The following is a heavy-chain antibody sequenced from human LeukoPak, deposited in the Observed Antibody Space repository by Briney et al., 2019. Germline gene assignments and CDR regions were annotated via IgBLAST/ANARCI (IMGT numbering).Heavy chain of an antibody. Sequence: GASVKVSCKASGYTFTSYAMNWVRQAPGQGLEWMGWINTNTGNPTYAQGFTGRFVFSLDTSVSTAYLQISSLKAEDTAVYYCAREVTMVRGVGVAVVSWFDPWGQGTLVTVSS. CDR3: AREVTMVRGVGVAVVSWFDP. CDR1: GYTFTSYA. D-gene: IGHD3-10*01. CDR2: INTNTGNP. V-gene: IGHV7-4-1*02. J-gene: IGHJ5*02.